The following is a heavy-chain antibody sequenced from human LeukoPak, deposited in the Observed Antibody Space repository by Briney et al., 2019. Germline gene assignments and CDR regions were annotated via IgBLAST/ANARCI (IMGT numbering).Heavy chain of an antibody. V-gene: IGHV4-39*01. Sequence: NPSETLSLTCTVSGGSISSSSYYWGWIRQPPGKGLEWIGSIYYSGSTYYNPSLKSRVTISVDTSKNQFSLKLSSVTAADTAVYYCARGSSRSTVTTPYFDYWGQGTLVTVSS. CDR1: GGSISSSSYY. J-gene: IGHJ4*02. D-gene: IGHD4-17*01. CDR2: IYYSGST. CDR3: ARGSSRSTVTTPYFDY.